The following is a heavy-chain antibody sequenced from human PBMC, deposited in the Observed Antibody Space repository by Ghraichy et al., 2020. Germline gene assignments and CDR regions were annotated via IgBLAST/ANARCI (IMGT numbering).Heavy chain of an antibody. CDR2: VNHGGST. V-gene: IGHV4-34*01. CDR3: ARSYNGGRFLEETVWFDP. CDR1: GASFGDYS. D-gene: IGHD3-3*01. Sequence: GSLSLTCTVYGASFGDYSWNWIRQSPGKGLEWIGQVNHGGSTTFNPSLKSRVSISVDTSQKQFSLKVTSVTAADTAMYYCARSYNGGRFLEETVWFDPWGQGALVIVSS. J-gene: IGHJ5*02.